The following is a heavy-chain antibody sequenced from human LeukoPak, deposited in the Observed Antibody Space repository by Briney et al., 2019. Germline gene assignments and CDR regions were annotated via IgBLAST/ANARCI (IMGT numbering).Heavy chain of an antibody. J-gene: IGHJ4*02. Sequence: PSETLSLTCTVSGGSISSYYWSWIRQPPGKGLEWIGNIYYSGSTNYNPSLKSRVTISVDTSKNQFSLKLSSVTAADTAVYYCARVRGYYDSSGYLSFFDYWGQGTLVTVSS. V-gene: IGHV4-59*01. D-gene: IGHD3-22*01. CDR1: GGSISSYY. CDR2: IYYSGST. CDR3: ARVRGYYDSSGYLSFFDY.